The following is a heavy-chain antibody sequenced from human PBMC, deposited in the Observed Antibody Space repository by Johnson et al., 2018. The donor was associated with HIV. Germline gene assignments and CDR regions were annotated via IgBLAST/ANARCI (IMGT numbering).Heavy chain of an antibody. J-gene: IGHJ3*02. CDR3: ARGPILEWLSGDGFDM. D-gene: IGHD3-3*01. Sequence: QVLLVESGGGVVQPGRSLRLSCAASGFTFSSYAMHWVRQAPGKGLEWVALISDDGNNKYYADSVKGRFTISRDNSKNTLYLQMNSLRVEDTAMYYCARGPILEWLSGDGFDMWGQGTKVTV. V-gene: IGHV3-30-3*01. CDR1: GFTFSSYA. CDR2: ISDDGNNK.